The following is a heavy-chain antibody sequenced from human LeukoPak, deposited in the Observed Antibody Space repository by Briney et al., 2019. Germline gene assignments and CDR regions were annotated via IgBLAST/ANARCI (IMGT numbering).Heavy chain of an antibody. CDR2: INHSGST. V-gene: IGHV4-34*01. CDR3: ARLRHDSSGYYYYYYYMDV. D-gene: IGHD3-22*01. J-gene: IGHJ6*03. Sequence: PSETLSLTCAVYGGSFSGYYWSWIRQPPGKGLEWIGEINHSGSTNYNPSLKSRVTISVDTSKNQFSLKLSSVTAADTAVYYCARLRHDSSGYYYYYYYMDVWGKGTTVTISS. CDR1: GGSFSGYY.